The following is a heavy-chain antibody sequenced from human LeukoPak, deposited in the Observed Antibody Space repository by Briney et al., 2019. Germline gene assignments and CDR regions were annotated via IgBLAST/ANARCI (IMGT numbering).Heavy chain of an antibody. J-gene: IGHJ4*02. D-gene: IGHD3-22*01. CDR3: ARRDVSGYYALDS. CDR1: GFTFSNYA. V-gene: IGHV3-23*01. Sequence: RGSLRLSCAASGFTFSNYAMSWVRQAPGKGLEWVSTLGGRGVLTYYADSVRGRFTVSRDNSKNTLYLQMNSLRAEDTAVYYCARRDVSGYYALDSWGQGFLVTVSS. CDR2: LGGRGVLT.